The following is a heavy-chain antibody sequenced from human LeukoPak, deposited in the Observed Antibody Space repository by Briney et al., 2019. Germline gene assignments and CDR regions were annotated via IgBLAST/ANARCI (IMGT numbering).Heavy chain of an antibody. J-gene: IGHJ4*02. CDR1: GVSIGSHY. CDR3: ARDAY. V-gene: IGHV4-59*11. CDR2: VYNGGTT. Sequence: SETLSLTCTVSGVSIGSHYWSWIRQSPGKGLEWIGCVYNGGTTVYNPSLTGRVTISVDTSKNQYSLNLRSVTAADAAVYYCARDAYWGQGTLVTVSS.